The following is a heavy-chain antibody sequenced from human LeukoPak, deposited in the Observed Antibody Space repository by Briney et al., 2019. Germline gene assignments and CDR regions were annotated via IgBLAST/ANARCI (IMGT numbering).Heavy chain of an antibody. CDR1: GFSLSPYG. V-gene: IGHV3-33*01. J-gene: IGHJ5*02. Sequence: GGSLRLSCAASGFSLSPYGMHWVRQAPGTGLEWVALIWYDGSHKYYADSVKGRFTISRDNSKNTLYLQMNSLRAEDTAVYYCAREVRYYDSSGYYWFEPWGQGTLVTVSS. D-gene: IGHD3-22*01. CDR2: IWYDGSHK. CDR3: AREVRYYDSSGYYWFEP.